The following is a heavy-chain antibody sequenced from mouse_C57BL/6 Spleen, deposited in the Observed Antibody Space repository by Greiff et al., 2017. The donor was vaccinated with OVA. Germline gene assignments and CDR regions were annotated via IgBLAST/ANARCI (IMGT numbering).Heavy chain of an antibody. CDR3: ARGGGSSLYAMDY. V-gene: IGHV1-81*01. J-gene: IGHJ4*01. Sequence: QVQLQQSGAELARPGASVKLSCKASGYTFTSYGISWVKQRTGQGLEWIGEIYPRSGNTYYNEKFKGKATLTADKSSSTAYMELRSLTSEASAVYFCARGGGSSLYAMDYWGQGTSVTVSS. D-gene: IGHD1-1*01. CDR1: GYTFTSYG. CDR2: IYPRSGNT.